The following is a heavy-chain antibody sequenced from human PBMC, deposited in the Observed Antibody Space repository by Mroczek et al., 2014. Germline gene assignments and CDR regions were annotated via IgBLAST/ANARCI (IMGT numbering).Heavy chain of an antibody. D-gene: IGHD6-13*01. CDR3: ARPIAAAGHADY. V-gene: IGHV4-34*01. CDR2: INHSGST. CDR1: GGSFSGYY. Sequence: QVQLQQWGAGLLKPSETLSLTCAVYGGSFSGYYWSWIRQPPGKGLEWIGEINHSGSTNYNPSLKSRVTISVDTSKNQFSLKLSSVTAADTAVYYCARPIAAAGHADYWGQGTLVTVSS. J-gene: IGHJ4*02.